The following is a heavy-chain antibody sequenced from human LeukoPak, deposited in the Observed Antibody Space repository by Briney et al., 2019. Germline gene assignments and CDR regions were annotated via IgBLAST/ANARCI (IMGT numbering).Heavy chain of an antibody. J-gene: IGHJ3*02. CDR1: GFTFSDHY. V-gene: IGHV3-72*01. CDR2: IRKKGNSYST. CDR3: ARDRDAFDI. Sequence: GGSLRLTCAASGFTFSDHYMDWVRQAPGKGLEWVGRIRKKGNSYSTEYAASVKGRFTISRDDSKNSLYLQMNSLKTEDTAVYYCARDRDAFDIWGQGTMVTVSS.